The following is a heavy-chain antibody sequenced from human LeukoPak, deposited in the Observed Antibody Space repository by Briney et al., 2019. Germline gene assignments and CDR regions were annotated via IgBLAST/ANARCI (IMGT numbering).Heavy chain of an antibody. V-gene: IGHV3-23*01. D-gene: IGHD2-2*01. CDR3: AKDRAYCSSTSCYPYNWFDP. CDR1: GFTFSSYA. J-gene: IGHJ5*02. CDR2: ISGSGGST. Sequence: GGSLRLSCAASGFTFSSYAMSWVRQAPGKGLEWVSAISGSGGSTYYADSVKGRFTISRDNSKNTLYLQMNSLRAEDTAVYYCAKDRAYCSSTSCYPYNWFDPWGQGTLDTVSS.